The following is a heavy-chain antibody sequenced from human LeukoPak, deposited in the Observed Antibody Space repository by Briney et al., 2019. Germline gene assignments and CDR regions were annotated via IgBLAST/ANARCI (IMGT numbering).Heavy chain of an antibody. CDR2: IRYDGSNK. D-gene: IGHD6-13*01. V-gene: IGHV3-30*02. Sequence: GGSLRLSCAASGFTFSSYGMHWVRQAPGKGLEWVAFIRYDGSNKYYADSVKGRFTISRDNSKNTLYLQMNSLRAEDTAVYYCASCIAARDDAFDIWGQGTMVTVSS. CDR3: ASCIAARDDAFDI. J-gene: IGHJ3*02. CDR1: GFTFSSYG.